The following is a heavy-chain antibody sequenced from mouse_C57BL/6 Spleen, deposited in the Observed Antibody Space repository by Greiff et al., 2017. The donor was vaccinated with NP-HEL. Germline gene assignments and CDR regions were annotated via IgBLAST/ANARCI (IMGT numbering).Heavy chain of an antibody. V-gene: IGHV3-6*01. D-gene: IGHD1-1*01. Sequence: EVKLQESGPGLVKPSQSLSFTCSVTGYSITSGYYWNWIRQFPGNKLEWMGYISYDGSNNYNPSLKNRIYSTRDTSKNQFFLKLNSVTTADTATSYCARGPYGSSFGYWGKGATLTVSS. CDR2: ISYDGSN. CDR3: ARGPYGSSFGY. CDR1: GYSITSGYY. J-gene: IGHJ2*01.